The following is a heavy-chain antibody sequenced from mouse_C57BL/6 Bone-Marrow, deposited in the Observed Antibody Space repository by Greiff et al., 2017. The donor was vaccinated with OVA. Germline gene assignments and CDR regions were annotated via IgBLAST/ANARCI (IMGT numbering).Heavy chain of an antibody. CDR2: IDPSDSYT. CDR3: ARIPAYYYGSSYWYFDV. V-gene: IGHV1-50*01. J-gene: IGHJ1*03. CDR1: GYTFTSSW. D-gene: IGHD1-1*01. Sequence: QVQLQQPGAELVKPGASVKLSCKASGYTFTSSWMQWVKQRPGQGLEWIGEIDPSDSYTNYNQKFKGKATLTVDTSSSTAYMQLSSLTSEDSAVYYCARIPAYYYGSSYWYFDVWGTGTTVTVSS.